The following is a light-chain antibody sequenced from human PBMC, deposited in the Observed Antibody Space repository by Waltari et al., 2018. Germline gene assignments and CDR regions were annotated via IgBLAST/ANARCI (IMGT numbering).Light chain of an antibody. CDR1: STDLASYNL. Sequence: QSALSQPASVSGSPGQSLTITCPGASTDLASYNLVAWYQHHPNRAPKLIIYEATKRPSGISHRFSGAKSGATASLRISGLQADDKADYYCCSYTGSSTSYGCGGGTKVTVL. J-gene: IGLJ1*01. CDR2: EAT. CDR3: CSYTGSSTSYG. V-gene: IGLV2-23*01.